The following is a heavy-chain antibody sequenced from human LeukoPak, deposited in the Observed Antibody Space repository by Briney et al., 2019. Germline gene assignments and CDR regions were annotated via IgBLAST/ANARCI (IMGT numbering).Heavy chain of an antibody. V-gene: IGHV3-23*01. J-gene: IGHJ4*02. D-gene: IGHD7-27*01. CDR2: IDASGRNT. CDR3: AKALYDSTGDGY. CDR1: GFTFSSSA. Sequence: GGSLRLSCAASGFTFSSSAMHWVRQAPGKGLEWVSAIDASGRNTHYAGSVKGRFSISRDNSKNTLILQMNSLRVEDTAVYYCAKALYDSTGDGYWGQGTLVTVSS.